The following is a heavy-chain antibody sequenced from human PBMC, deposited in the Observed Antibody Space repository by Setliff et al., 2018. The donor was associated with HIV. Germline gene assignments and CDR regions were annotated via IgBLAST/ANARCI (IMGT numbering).Heavy chain of an antibody. CDR3: ARGARLLAGYSDRWDYYYMGV. J-gene: IGHJ6*03. V-gene: IGHV4-61*05. CDR1: GGSISSSSYY. CDR2: IYYTGRT. Sequence: SETLSLTCTVSGGSISSSSYYWGWIRQPPGRGLEWIGYIYYTGRTNYNPSLKSRVTMSLDTSKNQFSLKVNSVTAADTAVYYCARGARLLAGYSDRWDYYYMGVWGKGTTVTVSS. D-gene: IGHD6-13*01.